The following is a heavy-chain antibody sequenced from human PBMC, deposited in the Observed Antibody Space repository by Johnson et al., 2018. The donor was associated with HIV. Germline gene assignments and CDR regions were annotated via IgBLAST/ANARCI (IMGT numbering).Heavy chain of an antibody. CDR2: TWFDGRNK. J-gene: IGHJ3*02. D-gene: IGHD6-13*01. CDR1: GFSFSDYN. CDR3: AKVAVATAAGGVALDI. V-gene: IGHV3-33*06. Sequence: QMLLVESGGGVVQPGRSLRLSCAASGFSFSDYNMHWVRQAPGKGLEWVAVTWFDGRNKYYSDSVKGRFTISRDNSKNTLYLQINSLRAEDPGVYYCAKVAVATAAGGVALDIWGPGTMVTVSS.